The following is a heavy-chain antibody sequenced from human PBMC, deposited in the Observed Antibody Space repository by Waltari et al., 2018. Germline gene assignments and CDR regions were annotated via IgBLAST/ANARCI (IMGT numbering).Heavy chain of an antibody. CDR3: AREQTGFDAFDI. V-gene: IGHV4-39*07. J-gene: IGHJ3*02. CDR1: GGSISSSSYY. D-gene: IGHD1-1*01. Sequence: QLQLQESGPGLVKPSETLSLTCTVSGGSISSSSYYWGWIRQPPGKGLEWIGRIYYSGSTYYNPSLKSRVTISVDTSKNQFSLKLSSVTAADTAVYYCAREQTGFDAFDIWGQGTMVTVSS. CDR2: IYYSGST.